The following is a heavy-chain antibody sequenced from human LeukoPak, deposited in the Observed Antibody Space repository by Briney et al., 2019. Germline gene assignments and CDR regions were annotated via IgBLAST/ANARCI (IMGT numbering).Heavy chain of an antibody. V-gene: IGHV3-23*01. Sequence: PGSSVTLSCAASGFTFRRYPMSGLRQAPGKGLAGVSAISGSGGSTYYADSVKGRFTISRDNSKNTLYLQMNSLRAEDTAVYYCAKASSWYEKAAFGYWGQGTLVTVSS. CDR1: GFTFRRYP. D-gene: IGHD6-13*01. CDR2: ISGSGGST. CDR3: AKASSWYEKAAFGY. J-gene: IGHJ4*02.